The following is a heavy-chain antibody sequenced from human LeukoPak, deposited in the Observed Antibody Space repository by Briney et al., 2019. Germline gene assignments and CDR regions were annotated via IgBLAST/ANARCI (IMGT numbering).Heavy chain of an antibody. CDR3: ARGRNIEMTTMSGGSDY. V-gene: IGHV1-2*02. J-gene: IGHJ4*02. Sequence: ASVRVSCKASGYTFADYYMHWVRQAPGQGLEWMGWLNPNSGDTNYAQKFQGRVSMTRDSSISTAYMDLSDLRSDDTAVYSCARGRNIEMTTMSGGSDYWGQGTLVTVSS. CDR2: LNPNSGDT. D-gene: IGHD5-24*01. CDR1: GYTFADYY.